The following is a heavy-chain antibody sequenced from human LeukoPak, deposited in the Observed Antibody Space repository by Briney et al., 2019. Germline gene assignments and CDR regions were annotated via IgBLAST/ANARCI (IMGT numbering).Heavy chain of an antibody. CDR2: IYYSGST. D-gene: IGHD3-22*01. CDR3: ARAYDSSGYYPSYFGY. Sequence: SETLSLTCTVSGGSISSGNYSWSWIRQHPGKGLEWIGFIYYSGSTYYNPSLKSRVTISVDTSKNQFSLKLSAVTAADTAVYYRARAYDSSGYYPSYFGYWGQGTLVTVSS. V-gene: IGHV4-31*03. CDR1: GGSISSGNYS. J-gene: IGHJ4*02.